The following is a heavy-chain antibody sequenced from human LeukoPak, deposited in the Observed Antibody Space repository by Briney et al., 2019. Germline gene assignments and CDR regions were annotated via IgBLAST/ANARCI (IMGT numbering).Heavy chain of an antibody. Sequence: PGGSLRLSCAASEFTFSSYGMHWVRQAPGKGLEWVAVIWYDGSNKYYADSVKGRFTISRDNSKNTLYLQMNSLRAEDTAVYYCARDGELGQKTYYDILTGYYTEYYFDYWGQGTLVTVSS. CDR2: IWYDGSNK. J-gene: IGHJ4*02. CDR3: ARDGELGQKTYYDILTGYYTEYYFDY. D-gene: IGHD3-9*01. V-gene: IGHV3-33*01. CDR1: EFTFSSYG.